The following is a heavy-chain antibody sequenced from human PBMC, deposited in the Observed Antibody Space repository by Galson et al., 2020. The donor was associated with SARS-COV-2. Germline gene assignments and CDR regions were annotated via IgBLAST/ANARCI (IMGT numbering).Heavy chain of an antibody. D-gene: IGHD2-8*01. V-gene: IGHV3-30*18. Sequence: GGSLRLSCAASGFTFSSYGMHWVRQAPGTGLEWVAVISYDGSNKYYADSVKGRFTISRDNSKNTLYLQMNSLRAEDTAVYYCAKYGVGLDYWGQGTLVTVSS. CDR1: GFTFSSYG. CDR2: ISYDGSNK. J-gene: IGHJ4*02. CDR3: AKYGVGLDY.